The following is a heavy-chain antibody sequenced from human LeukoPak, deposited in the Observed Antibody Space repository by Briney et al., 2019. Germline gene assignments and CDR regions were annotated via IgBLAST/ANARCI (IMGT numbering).Heavy chain of an antibody. CDR3: AKGEVYNWNYENYYYMDV. D-gene: IGHD1-7*01. CDR1: GFTLSSYW. V-gene: IGHV3-7*03. CDR2: IKQDGSEK. J-gene: IGHJ6*03. Sequence: QTGGSLRLSCAASGFTLSSYWMSWVRQAPGKGLEWVANIKQDGSEKYYVDSVKGRFTISRDNAKNSLYLQMNSLRAEDTAVYYCAKGEVYNWNYENYYYMDVWGKGTTVTVSS.